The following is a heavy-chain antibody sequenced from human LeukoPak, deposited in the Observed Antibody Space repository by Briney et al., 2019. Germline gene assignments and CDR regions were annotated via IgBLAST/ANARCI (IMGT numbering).Heavy chain of an antibody. V-gene: IGHV3-7*01. CDR1: GFTFSSYW. J-gene: IGHJ4*02. D-gene: IGHD5-24*01. Sequence: GGSLRLSCAASGFTFSSYWMSWVRQAPGKGLEWVANIKQDGSEKYYVDSVKGRFTVSRDNSLNTLHLQMNSLKTEDTAVYYCAREFGHNRWYFDYWGQGALVTVSS. CDR2: IKQDGSEK. CDR3: AREFGHNRWYFDY.